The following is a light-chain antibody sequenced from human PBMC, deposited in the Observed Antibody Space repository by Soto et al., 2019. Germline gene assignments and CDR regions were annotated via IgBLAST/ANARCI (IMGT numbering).Light chain of an antibody. CDR1: SSDVGGYNY. CDR2: DVN. V-gene: IGLV2-14*01. CDR3: CSYTSSTTYV. J-gene: IGLJ1*01. Sequence: QSALTQPASVSGSPGQSITISCTGASSDVGGYNYVSWYQQRPGKAPKLMIFDVNNRPSGVSNRFSGSKSGNTASLTISGLQAEDEADYSCCSYTSSTTYVFGTGTKLTVL.